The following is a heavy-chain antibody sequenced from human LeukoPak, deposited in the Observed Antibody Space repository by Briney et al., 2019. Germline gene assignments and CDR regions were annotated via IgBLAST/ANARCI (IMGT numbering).Heavy chain of an antibody. CDR2: IYPGDSDT. J-gene: IGHJ4*02. CDR3: ARLAGPILTGHSPFDY. V-gene: IGHV5-51*01. CDR1: GYKFASYW. D-gene: IGHD3-9*01. Sequence: GESLKISCKGSGYKFASYWIGWVRQMPGKGLEWMGIIYPGDSDTRYSPSFQGQVTISADKSISTAYLQWSSLKASDTAMYYCARLAGPILTGHSPFDYWGQGTLVTVSS.